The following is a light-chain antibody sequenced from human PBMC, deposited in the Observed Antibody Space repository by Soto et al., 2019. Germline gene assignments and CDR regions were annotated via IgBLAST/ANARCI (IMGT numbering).Light chain of an antibody. Sequence: ELVLTQSQVTLSMSPGERATLSCRASHSFSNNYLAWYQQKPGQAPRLLIYGAPNRATGIPDRFSGSGSGTDFTLTISRLEPEDFAVYYCQQYGSSGTFGQGTKVDIK. J-gene: IGKJ1*01. V-gene: IGKV3-20*01. CDR1: HSFSNNY. CDR2: GAP. CDR3: QQYGSSGT.